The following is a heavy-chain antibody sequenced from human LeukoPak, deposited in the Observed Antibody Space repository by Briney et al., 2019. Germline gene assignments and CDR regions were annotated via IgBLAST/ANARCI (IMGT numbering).Heavy chain of an antibody. J-gene: IGHJ4*02. CDR3: ASGGYDSSGYTDY. Sequence: SETLSLTCIVSGGSISSYYWSWIRQPPGKGLEWIGYIYYSGSTNYKPSLKSRVTISVATSKNQFSLRLSSVTAADTAVYYCASGGYDSSGYTDYWGQGTLVTVSS. D-gene: IGHD3-22*01. CDR1: GGSISSYY. CDR2: IYYSGST. V-gene: IGHV4-59*12.